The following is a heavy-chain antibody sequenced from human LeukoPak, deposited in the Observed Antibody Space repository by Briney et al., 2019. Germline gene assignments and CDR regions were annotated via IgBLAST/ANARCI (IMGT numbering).Heavy chain of an antibody. CDR1: GGTSSSYA. D-gene: IGHD4-17*01. J-gene: IGHJ5*02. CDR2: IIPIFGTA. Sequence: SVKVSCKASGGTSSSYAISWVRQAPGQGLEWMGRIIPIFGTANYAQKFQGRVTITTDESTSTAYMELSSLRSEDTAVYYCARDSDLDYGDYKRWFDPWGQGTLVTVSS. CDR3: ARDSDLDYGDYKRWFDP. V-gene: IGHV1-69*05.